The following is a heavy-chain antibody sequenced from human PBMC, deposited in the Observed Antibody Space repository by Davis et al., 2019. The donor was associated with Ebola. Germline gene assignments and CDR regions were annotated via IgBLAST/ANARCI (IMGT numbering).Heavy chain of an antibody. CDR3: ARDREWPLDY. D-gene: IGHD3-3*01. Sequence: GESLKISCAASRFTFSSYAMHWVRQAPGKGLEWVAVISYDGSNKYYADSVKGRFTISRDNSKNTLYLQMNSLRAEDTAVYYCARDREWPLDYWGQGTLVTVSS. CDR1: RFTFSSYA. V-gene: IGHV3-30-3*01. J-gene: IGHJ4*02. CDR2: ISYDGSNK.